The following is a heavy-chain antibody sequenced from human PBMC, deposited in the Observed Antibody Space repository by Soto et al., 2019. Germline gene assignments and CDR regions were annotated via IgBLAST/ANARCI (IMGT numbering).Heavy chain of an antibody. V-gene: IGHV1-69*06. CDR2: IIPIFGTA. CDR3: ARMYYYDSSGYYPSGGPGTYYFDY. J-gene: IGHJ4*02. D-gene: IGHD3-22*01. Sequence: SVKVSCKASGGTFSSYAISWVRQAPGQGLEWMGGIIPIFGTANYAQKFQGRVTITADKSTSTAYMELSSLRSEDTAVYYCARMYYYDSSGYYPSGGPGTYYFDYWGQGTLVTVYS. CDR1: GGTFSSYA.